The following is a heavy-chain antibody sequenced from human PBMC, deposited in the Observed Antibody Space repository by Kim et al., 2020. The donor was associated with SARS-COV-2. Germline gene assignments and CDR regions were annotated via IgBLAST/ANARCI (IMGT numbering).Heavy chain of an antibody. D-gene: IGHD2-15*01. CDR1: GFTFDDYG. V-gene: IGHV3-20*04. CDR2: INWNGGST. CDR3: ARDHRSGGSCYCDY. J-gene: IGHJ4*02. Sequence: GGSLRLSCAASGFTFDDYGMSWVRQAPGKGLEWVSGINWNGGSTGYADSVKGRFTISRDNAKNSLYLQMNSLRAEDTALYYCARDHRSGGSCYCDYWGQGTLVTVSS.